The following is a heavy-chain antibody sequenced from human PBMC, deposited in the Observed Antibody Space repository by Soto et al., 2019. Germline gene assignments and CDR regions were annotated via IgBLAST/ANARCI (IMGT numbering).Heavy chain of an antibody. V-gene: IGHV4-39*01. J-gene: IGHJ4*02. Sequence: SETLSLTCSVSGDSINSDKYYWGWIRQPPGKGLEWIGSIYFRGNTYYNPSLQTRVTISLDKSKSQFSLKLNSVTAADSSVYFCARLEGLATISYYFDFWGQGALVTVSS. CDR1: GDSINSDKYY. D-gene: IGHD3-9*01. CDR3: ARLEGLATISYYFDF. CDR2: IYFRGNT.